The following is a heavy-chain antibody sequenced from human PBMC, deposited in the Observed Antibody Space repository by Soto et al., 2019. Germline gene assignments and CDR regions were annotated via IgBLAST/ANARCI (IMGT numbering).Heavy chain of an antibody. D-gene: IGHD7-27*01. V-gene: IGHV3-30*18. CDR3: AKVLTGDLDY. CDR1: GSTFSSYG. J-gene: IGHJ4*02. Sequence: GGSLRLSCAASGSTFSSYGRNWVRQAPGKGLEWVAVISYDENNKYYADSVKGRFTISRDNSKNTLYLQMNSLRAEDTAVYYCAKVLTGDLDYWGQGTLVTVSS. CDR2: ISYDENNK.